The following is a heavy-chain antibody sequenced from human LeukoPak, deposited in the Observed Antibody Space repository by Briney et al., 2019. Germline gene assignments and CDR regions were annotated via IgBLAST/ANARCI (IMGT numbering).Heavy chain of an antibody. CDR1: GYTFTSYG. V-gene: IGHV1-18*01. CDR3: ARDWLVRHAFDI. Sequence: ASVKVSCKASGYTFTSYGISWVRQAPGQGLEWMGWISAYNGNTNYAQKLQGRVTMTTDTSTSTAYMELRRLRSDDTAVYYCARDWLVRHAFDIWGQGTMVTVSS. J-gene: IGHJ3*02. CDR2: ISAYNGNT. D-gene: IGHD3-22*01.